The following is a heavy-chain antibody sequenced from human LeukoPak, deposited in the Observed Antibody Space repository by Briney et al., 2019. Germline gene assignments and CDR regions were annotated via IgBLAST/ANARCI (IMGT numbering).Heavy chain of an antibody. J-gene: IGHJ4*02. V-gene: IGHV3-30*02. Sequence: GGSLRLSCAASGFTFSSYTMHWVRQAPGKGLEWVAFIRYDGSSKYYADSVKGRFTISRDNSRNTLYLEMNSLRAEDTAVYYCAKERIFAAGTGDYWGQGTLVTVSS. CDR1: GFTFSSYT. CDR3: AKERIFAAGTGDY. CDR2: IRYDGSSK. D-gene: IGHD6-19*01.